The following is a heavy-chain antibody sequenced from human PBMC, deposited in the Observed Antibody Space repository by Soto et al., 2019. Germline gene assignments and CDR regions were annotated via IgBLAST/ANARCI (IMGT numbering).Heavy chain of an antibody. Sequence: PSETLSLTCAVSGGSFTSNNWWTWVRQPPGQGLEWIGEIYRTGSTNYNPSLKRRVTISLDKSENQFSLKVTSLTAADTAVYYCASRDPGTSVDYWGQGTWVTVS. V-gene: IGHV4-4*02. CDR2: IYRTGST. CDR3: ASRDPGTSVDY. J-gene: IGHJ4*02. D-gene: IGHD1-7*01. CDR1: GGSFTSNNW.